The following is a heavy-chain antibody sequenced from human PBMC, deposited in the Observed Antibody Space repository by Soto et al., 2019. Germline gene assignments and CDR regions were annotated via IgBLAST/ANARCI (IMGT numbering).Heavy chain of an antibody. D-gene: IGHD6-19*01. CDR1: GGSVSSGDYY. J-gene: IGHJ4*02. CDR2: IYYSGSI. V-gene: IGHV4-61*08. Sequence: QVQLQESGPGLVKPSETLSLTCSVSGGSVSSGDYYWSWVRQPPGKGLEWIGYIYYSGSIKSSPSLKSRVTISVEKSKNQFSLKLSSVTAADTAVYYCARDRVGGGWLVVESDWGQGTLVTVSA. CDR3: ARDRVGGGWLVVESD.